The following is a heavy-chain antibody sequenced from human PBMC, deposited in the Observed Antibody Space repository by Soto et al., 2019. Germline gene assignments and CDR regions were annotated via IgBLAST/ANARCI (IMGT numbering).Heavy chain of an antibody. CDR3: ATLWGGPADY. D-gene: IGHD3-10*01. CDR1: GISLSRFG. J-gene: IGHJ4*02. V-gene: IGHV3-30*03. CDR2: MSYDGSEE. Sequence: QVQLVESGGGVVQPGRSLRLSCAASGISLSRFGMHWVRQAPGKGLEWVAVMSYDGSEESYADSVKGRFTIYRDNSKNTLYLQMNSLRAEDTAVYYCATLWGGPADYWGQGTLVTVSS.